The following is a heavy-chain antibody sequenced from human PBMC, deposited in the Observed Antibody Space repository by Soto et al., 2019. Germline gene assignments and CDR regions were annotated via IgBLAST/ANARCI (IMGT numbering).Heavy chain of an antibody. Sequence: HPGGSLRLSCAASGFTFSSYAMNWVRQAPGKGLEWVSGISGTATSTYYADSVKGRFTISRDNSRSTLYLQMNSLRAEDTAVYYCAKAAGAGRSYFDYWGQGTLVTVSS. CDR1: GFTFSSYA. D-gene: IGHD6-13*01. CDR3: AKAAGAGRSYFDY. V-gene: IGHV3-23*01. CDR2: ISGTATST. J-gene: IGHJ4*02.